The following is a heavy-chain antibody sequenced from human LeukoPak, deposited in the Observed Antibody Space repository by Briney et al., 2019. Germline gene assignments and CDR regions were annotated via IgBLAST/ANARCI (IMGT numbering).Heavy chain of an antibody. V-gene: IGHV3-66*01. CDR1: GFTVSSDD. Sequence: GGSLRLSCVVSGFTVSSDDMSWVRQAPGKGLEWVSVIFSGGRTDYADSVKGRFTISRDNSKSTVYLQMNNLRAEDTAVYYCVSAIRNAVDIWGQGTMVAVSS. J-gene: IGHJ3*02. CDR3: VSAIRNAVDI. CDR2: IFSGGRT.